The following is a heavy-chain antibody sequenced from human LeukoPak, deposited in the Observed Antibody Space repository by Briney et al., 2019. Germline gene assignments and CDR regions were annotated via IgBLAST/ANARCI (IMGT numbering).Heavy chain of an antibody. J-gene: IGHJ4*02. Sequence: SETLSLTCTVSGGSISSYYWSRIRQPAGKGLEWIGRIYTSGSTNYNPSLRSRVTISVDTSKNQFSLKLSSVTAADTAVYYCARDAPGSIAVAGTFDYWGQGTLVTVSS. CDR3: ARDAPGSIAVAGTFDY. CDR1: GGSISSYY. D-gene: IGHD6-19*01. V-gene: IGHV4-4*07. CDR2: IYTSGST.